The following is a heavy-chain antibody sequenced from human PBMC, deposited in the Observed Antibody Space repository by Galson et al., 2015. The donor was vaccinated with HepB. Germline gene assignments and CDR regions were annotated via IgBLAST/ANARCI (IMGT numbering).Heavy chain of an antibody. CDR1: GFTFSSYA. CDR2: ISGSGGST. J-gene: IGHJ4*02. Sequence: LRLSCAASGFTFSSYAMSWVRQAPGKGLEWVSAISGSGGSTYYADSVKGRFTISRDNSKNTLYLQMNSLRAEDTAVYYCAKGGPYDSSGLRPFDYWGQGTLVTVSS. CDR3: AKGGPYDSSGLRPFDY. D-gene: IGHD3-22*01. V-gene: IGHV3-23*01.